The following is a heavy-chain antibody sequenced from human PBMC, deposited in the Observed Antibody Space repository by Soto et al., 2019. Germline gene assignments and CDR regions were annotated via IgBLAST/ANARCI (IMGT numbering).Heavy chain of an antibody. J-gene: IGHJ4*02. D-gene: IGHD1-26*01. CDR3: ARDATYAYVSYYFDH. CDR1: GYTFTGYQ. V-gene: IGHV1-2*02. Sequence: ASVKVSCKASGYTFTGYQVHWVRQAPGQGLEGMGWINPNSGGTNYAQKFQGRVTMPRDTSISTAYMEVSRLTSDDTAVYFCARDATYAYVSYYFDHWCQGALVTVSS. CDR2: INPNSGGT.